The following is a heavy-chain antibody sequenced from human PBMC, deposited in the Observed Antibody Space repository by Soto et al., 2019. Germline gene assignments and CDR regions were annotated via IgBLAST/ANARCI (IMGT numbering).Heavy chain of an antibody. CDR3: ARIYCSSSRCYIDF. V-gene: IGHV3-7*03. D-gene: IGHD2-2*02. Sequence: RRLSCAASGFTLSNYWMSWVRQAPGKGLEWVANINQDGSQKFYLDSVEGRFTISRDNARNSLYLQMNSLRAEDTAIYYCARIYCSSSRCYIDFWGQGILVTVYS. CDR2: INQDGSQK. CDR1: GFTLSNYW. J-gene: IGHJ4*02.